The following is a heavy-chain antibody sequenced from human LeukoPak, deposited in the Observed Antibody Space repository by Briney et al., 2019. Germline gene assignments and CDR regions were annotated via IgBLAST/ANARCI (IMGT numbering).Heavy chain of an antibody. CDR3: AKGYYDYVWGSYYFDY. V-gene: IGHV3-23*01. D-gene: IGHD3-16*01. CDR2: ISGSGGST. J-gene: IGHJ4*02. CDR1: GFTFSSYA. Sequence: GGSLRLSCAASGFTFSSYAMSWVRQAPGKGLEWVSAISGSGGSTYYADSVKGRFTISRDNFRETLYLQMTSLRAEDTAVYYCAKGYYDYVWGSYYFDYWGQGTLVTVSS.